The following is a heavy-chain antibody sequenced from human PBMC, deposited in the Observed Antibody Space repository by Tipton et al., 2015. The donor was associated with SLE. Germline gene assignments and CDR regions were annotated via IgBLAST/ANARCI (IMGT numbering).Heavy chain of an antibody. V-gene: IGHV3-7*01. Sequence: SLRLSCAASGFTFSNHYMTWVRQAPGKGLEWVASIKADGTEKYYVGSLKGRFAISRDNAKNSLFLQINSLRAEDTAVYYCAKAEAWGQGTVVTVSS. CDR3: AKAEA. J-gene: IGHJ5*02. CDR1: GFTFSNHY. CDR2: IKADGTEK.